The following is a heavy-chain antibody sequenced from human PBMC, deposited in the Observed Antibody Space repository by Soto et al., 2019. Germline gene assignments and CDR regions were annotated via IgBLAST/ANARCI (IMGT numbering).Heavy chain of an antibody. CDR2: ISDGGGST. D-gene: IGHD2-21*02. CDR3: ATEYCGADCALDF. CDR1: GFSFSSYA. V-gene: IGHV3-23*01. Sequence: GGSLRLSCAASGFSFSSYAMSWVRQALGKGLEWVSSISDGGGSTNYADSVRGRFTIARDRSKNTLYLHMISLRAEDTAVYYCATEYCGADCALDFWRQGALVTVSP. J-gene: IGHJ4*02.